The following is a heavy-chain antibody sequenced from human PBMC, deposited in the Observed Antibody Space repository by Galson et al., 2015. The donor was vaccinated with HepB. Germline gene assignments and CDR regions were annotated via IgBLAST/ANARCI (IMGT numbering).Heavy chain of an antibody. V-gene: IGHV1-69*04. CDR2: IIPILDIT. Sequence: SVKVSCKASGGTFSSYALSWVQQAPGQGLEWMGRIIPILDITNYAQKFQGRVTFTADTSTSTVYMDLGSLTSEDTAVYYCASPRRVDIVVVGTATSEAFDIWGQGTMVTVSS. J-gene: IGHJ3*02. CDR1: GGTFSSYA. CDR3: ASPRRVDIVVVGTATSEAFDI. D-gene: IGHD2-15*01.